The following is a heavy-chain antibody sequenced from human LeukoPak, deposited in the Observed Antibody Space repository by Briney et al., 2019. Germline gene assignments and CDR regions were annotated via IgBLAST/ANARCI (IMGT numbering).Heavy chain of an antibody. D-gene: IGHD3-3*01. J-gene: IGHJ5*02. CDR3: ARATFGVVPS. CDR1: GGSFSGYY. V-gene: IGHV4-34*01. Sequence: PWETLSLTCAVYGGSFSGYYWSWIRQPPGKGLEWIGEINHSGSTNYNPSLKSRVTISVDTSKNQFSLKLSSVTAADTAVYYCARATFGVVPSWGQGTLVTVSS. CDR2: INHSGST.